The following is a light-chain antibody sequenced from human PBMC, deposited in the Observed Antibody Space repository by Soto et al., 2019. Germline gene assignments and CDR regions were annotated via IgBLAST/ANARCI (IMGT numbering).Light chain of an antibody. Sequence: EIVMTQSPATLSVSPGERATLSCRASQSVSSNLAWYQQKPGQAPRLLIYGASTRATGIPARFRGSGSGTEFTLTISSLQSEDFAVYYCQQYNNWPPWTFGPGTKVDIK. V-gene: IGKV3-15*01. J-gene: IGKJ3*01. CDR1: QSVSSN. CDR2: GAS. CDR3: QQYNNWPPWT.